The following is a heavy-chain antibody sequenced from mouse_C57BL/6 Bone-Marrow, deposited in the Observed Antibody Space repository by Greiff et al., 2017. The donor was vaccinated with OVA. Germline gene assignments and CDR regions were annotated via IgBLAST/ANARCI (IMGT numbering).Heavy chain of an antibody. CDR1: GYTFTSYW. V-gene: IGHV1-53*01. CDR3: ARSDTTLGSFDY. CDR2: INPSNGGT. J-gene: IGHJ2*01. D-gene: IGHD1-1*01. Sequence: QVHVKQSGTELVKPGASVKLSCKASGYTFTSYWMHWVKQRPGQGLEWIGNINPSNGGTNYNEKFKSKATLTVDKSSSTAYMQLSSLTSEDSAVYYCARSDTTLGSFDYWGQGTTLTVSS.